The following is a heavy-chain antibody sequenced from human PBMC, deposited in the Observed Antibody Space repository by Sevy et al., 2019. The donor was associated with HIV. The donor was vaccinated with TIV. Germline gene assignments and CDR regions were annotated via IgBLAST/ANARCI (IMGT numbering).Heavy chain of an antibody. CDR2: IRNKADSYTT. CDR1: GFTFSDHY. Sequence: GGSLRLSCAASGFTFSDHYMEGVRQAPGKGLEWVGRIRNKADSYTTEYAASVKGRFTISRDDSKNSLYLLMNSLKTEDTAVYYCATHAGIAAAGRVFDYWGQGTLVTVSS. J-gene: IGHJ4*02. V-gene: IGHV3-72*01. D-gene: IGHD6-13*01. CDR3: ATHAGIAAAGRVFDY.